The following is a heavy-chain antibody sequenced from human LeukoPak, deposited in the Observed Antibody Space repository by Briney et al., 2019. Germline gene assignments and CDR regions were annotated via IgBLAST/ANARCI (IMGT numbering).Heavy chain of an antibody. D-gene: IGHD3-22*01. CDR2: ISGSGGNT. V-gene: IGHV3-21*01. J-gene: IGHJ4*02. CDR3: ARDLPGFILDSSGYYYY. CDR1: GFTFNSHA. Sequence: GGSLRLSCAASGFTFNSHAMSWVRQAPGRGLEWVSAISGSGGNTYYADSVKGRSTISRDNAKNSLYLQMNSLRAEDTAVYYCARDLPGFILDSSGYYYYWGQGTLVTVSS.